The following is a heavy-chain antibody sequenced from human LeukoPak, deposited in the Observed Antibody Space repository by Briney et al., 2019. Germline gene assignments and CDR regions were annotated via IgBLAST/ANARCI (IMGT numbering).Heavy chain of an antibody. CDR3: AKAEMATINAFSYFDY. D-gene: IGHD5-24*01. V-gene: IGHV3-23*01. CDR2: ISGSGGST. J-gene: IGHJ4*02. CDR1: GFTFSSYA. Sequence: GGSLRLSCAASGFTFSSYAMSWVRQAPGKGLEWVSAISGSGGSTYYADSVKGRFTISRDNSKNTLYLQMNSLRAEDTAVYYCAKAEMATINAFSYFDYWDQGTLVTVSS.